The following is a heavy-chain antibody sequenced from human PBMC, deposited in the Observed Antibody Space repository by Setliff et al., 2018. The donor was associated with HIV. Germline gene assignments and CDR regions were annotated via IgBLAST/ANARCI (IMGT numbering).Heavy chain of an antibody. CDR2: IYHSGST. CDR3: ARDIQAAGTGWFDP. D-gene: IGHD6-13*01. J-gene: IGHJ5*02. CDR1: GGSISTSNW. V-gene: IGHV4-4*02. Sequence: SETLSLTCVVSGGSISTSNWWSWVRQPPGKGLEWIGSIYHSGSTYYNPSLKSRVTISLDTSKNQFSLKLSSVTAADTAVYYCARDIQAAGTGWFDPWGQGTLVTVS.